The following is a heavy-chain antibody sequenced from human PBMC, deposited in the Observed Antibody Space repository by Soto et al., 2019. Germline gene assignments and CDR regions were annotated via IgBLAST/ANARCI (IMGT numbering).Heavy chain of an antibody. Sequence: QVQLVESGGGVVQPGRSLRLSCAASGFTFSSYGMHWVRQAPGKGLEWVAVIWYDGSNKYYADSVKGRFTISRDNSKNTLYLQMNSLRAEDTAVYYCARADSSGCLDYWGQGTLVTVSS. CDR1: GFTFSSYG. CDR2: IWYDGSNK. D-gene: IGHD3-22*01. J-gene: IGHJ4*02. CDR3: ARADSSGCLDY. V-gene: IGHV3-33*01.